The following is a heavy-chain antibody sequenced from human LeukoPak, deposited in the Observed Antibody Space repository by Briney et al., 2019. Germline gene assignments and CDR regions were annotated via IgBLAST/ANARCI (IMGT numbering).Heavy chain of an antibody. D-gene: IGHD3-3*01. Sequence: SETLSLTCTVSGGSISSYYWSWIRQPPGKGLEWIGYIYYSGSTNYNPSLKSRVTISVDTSKNQFSLKLSSVTAADTAVYYCASKQNYDFWSDYQNYYYGMDVWGQGTTVTVSS. CDR2: IYYSGST. J-gene: IGHJ6*02. V-gene: IGHV4-59*01. CDR3: ASKQNYDFWSDYQNYYYGMDV. CDR1: GGSISSYY.